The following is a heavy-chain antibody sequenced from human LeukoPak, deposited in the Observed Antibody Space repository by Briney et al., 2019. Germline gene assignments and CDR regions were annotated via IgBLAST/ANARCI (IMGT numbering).Heavy chain of an antibody. CDR3: ARDDYSDSPTYYNGMHV. Sequence: MAGGSLRLSCAASGFTFSSYTMNWVRQAPGKGLEWVSSMSGIGGFVHYADSVKGRFTISRDNAKSSLYLQMNSLRAEDTAVYFCARDDYSDSPTYYNGMHVWGQGTAVTVSS. J-gene: IGHJ6*02. CDR2: MSGIGGFV. D-gene: IGHD4/OR15-4a*01. CDR1: GFTFSSYT. V-gene: IGHV3-21*01.